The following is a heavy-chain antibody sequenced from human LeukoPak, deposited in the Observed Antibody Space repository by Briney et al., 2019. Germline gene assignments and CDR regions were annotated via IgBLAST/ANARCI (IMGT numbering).Heavy chain of an antibody. CDR1: GFTFSSYW. J-gene: IGHJ5*02. D-gene: IGHD4-17*01. CDR3: ARDLFAPDYGDSFDP. Sequence: GGSLRLSCAASGFTFSSYWMHWVRQAPGKGLVWVSRINSDGSSTSYADSVKGRFTISRDNAKNTLYLQMNSLRAEDTAVYYCARDLFAPDYGDSFDPWGQGTLVTVSS. V-gene: IGHV3-74*01. CDR2: INSDGSST.